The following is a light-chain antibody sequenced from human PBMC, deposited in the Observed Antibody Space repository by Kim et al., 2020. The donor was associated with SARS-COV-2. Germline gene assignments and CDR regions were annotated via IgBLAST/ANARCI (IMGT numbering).Light chain of an antibody. CDR3: CSYAGSSSG. CDR1: SSDVGSYNL. Sequence: QSALTQPASVSGSPGQSITISCTGTSSDVGSYNLVSWYQQHPGKAPKLMIYEVSQRPSGVSNRFSGSKSGNTAFLTISGLQAEDEADYYCCSYAGSSSGFGGGTKLTVL. CDR2: EVS. V-gene: IGLV2-23*02. J-gene: IGLJ2*01.